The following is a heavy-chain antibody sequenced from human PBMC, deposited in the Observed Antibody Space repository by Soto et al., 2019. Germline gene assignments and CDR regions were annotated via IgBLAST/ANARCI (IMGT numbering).Heavy chain of an antibody. J-gene: IGHJ5*01. CDR2: ISYSATT. CDR3: ARHPTGYPNWFDS. V-gene: IGHV4-39*01. Sequence: SETLSLTCTVSGGSISSRPYNWGWIRQPPKKGLEWIGTISYSATTYYNPSLKSRVTMSVDTSQNQFSLKLSSVTAADTAAYYCARHPTGYPNWFDSWGQGTLVTVSS. D-gene: IGHD3-9*01. CDR1: GGSISSRPYN.